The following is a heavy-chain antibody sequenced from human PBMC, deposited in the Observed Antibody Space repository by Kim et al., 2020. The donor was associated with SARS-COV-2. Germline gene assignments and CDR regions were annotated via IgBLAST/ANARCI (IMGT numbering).Heavy chain of an antibody. J-gene: IGHJ6*02. Sequence: GGSLRLSCAASGFTFSSYSMNWVRQAPGKGLEWVSSISSSSSYIYYADSVKGRFTISRDNAKNSLYLQMNSLRAEDTAVYYCARSSGITIFGVVIPGDSYYGMDVWGQGTTVTVSS. CDR1: GFTFSSYS. CDR2: ISSSSSYI. V-gene: IGHV3-21*01. CDR3: ARSSGITIFGVVIPGDSYYGMDV. D-gene: IGHD3-3*01.